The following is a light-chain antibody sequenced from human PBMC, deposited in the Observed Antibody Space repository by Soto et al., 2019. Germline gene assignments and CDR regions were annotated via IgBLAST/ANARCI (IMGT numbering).Light chain of an antibody. CDR2: GAS. CDR3: QQYGTSPKLT. Sequence: EIGLTQSPGTLSLSPGERATLSCRASQRVNNNYLAWYQQKPGQAPRLLIYGASSRVTGIPGRFSGSGSGTDFTLTISRLEPEDFAVYYCQQYGTSPKLTFGGGTKVEIK. V-gene: IGKV3-20*01. J-gene: IGKJ4*01. CDR1: QRVNNNY.